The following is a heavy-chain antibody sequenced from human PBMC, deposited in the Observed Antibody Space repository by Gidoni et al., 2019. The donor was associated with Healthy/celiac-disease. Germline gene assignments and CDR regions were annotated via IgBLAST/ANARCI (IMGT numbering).Heavy chain of an antibody. V-gene: IGHV3-15*01. Sequence: GRIKSKTDGGTTDYAAPVKGRFTISRDDSKNTLYLQMNSLKTEDTAVYYCTTGLNCSSTSCYRGYFDYWGQGTLVTVSS. CDR3: TTGLNCSSTSCYRGYFDY. J-gene: IGHJ4*02. D-gene: IGHD2-2*01. CDR2: IKSKTDGGTT.